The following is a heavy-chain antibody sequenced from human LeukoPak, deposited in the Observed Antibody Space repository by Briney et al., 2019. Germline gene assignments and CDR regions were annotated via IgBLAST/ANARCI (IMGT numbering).Heavy chain of an antibody. D-gene: IGHD6-13*01. J-gene: IGHJ6*02. CDR3: AKRQQPYNGMDV. Sequence: GGSLRLSCAASGFTFSSYGMHWVRQAPGKGLEWVAFIRYDGSNKYYADSVKGRFTISRDNSKNTLYLQMNSLRAEDTAVYYCAKRQQPYNGMDVWGQGTTVTVSS. CDR2: IRYDGSNK. V-gene: IGHV3-30*02. CDR1: GFTFSSYG.